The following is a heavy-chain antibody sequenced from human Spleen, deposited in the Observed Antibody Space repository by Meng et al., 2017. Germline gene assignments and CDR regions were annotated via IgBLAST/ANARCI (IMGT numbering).Heavy chain of an antibody. J-gene: IGHJ4*02. D-gene: IGHD3-22*01. CDR3: ARDASYYYDSSGYLFDY. Sequence: SVKVSCKASGGTFSSYAISWVRQAPGQGLEWMGGIIPIFGTANYAQKFQGRVTITADESTSTAYTELSSLRSEDTAVYYCARDASYYYDSSGYLFDYWGQGTLVTVSS. CDR1: GGTFSSYA. V-gene: IGHV1-69*13. CDR2: IIPIFGTA.